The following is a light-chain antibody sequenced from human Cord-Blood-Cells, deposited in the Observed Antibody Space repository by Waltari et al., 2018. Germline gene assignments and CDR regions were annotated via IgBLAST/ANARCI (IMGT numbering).Light chain of an antibody. CDR3: QQFNSYQYT. CDR1: QGISSA. V-gene: IGKV1-13*02. Sequence: AIQLTQSPSSLSASVGDRVPITCRASQGISSALAWYQQKPGKAPKLLIYDASSLESGVPSRFSGSGSGTDFTLTISSLQPEDFATYYCQQFNSYQYTFGQGTKLEIK. CDR2: DAS. J-gene: IGKJ2*01.